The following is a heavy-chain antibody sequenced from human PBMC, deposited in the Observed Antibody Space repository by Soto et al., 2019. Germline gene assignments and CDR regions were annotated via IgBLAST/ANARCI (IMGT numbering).Heavy chain of an antibody. CDR3: ARGCSGGSCYLSFSY. D-gene: IGHD2-15*01. J-gene: IGHJ4*02. Sequence: QVQLQESGPGLVKPSQTLSLTCTVSGGSINSGDYYWSWIRQPPGKGLEWSGYIYYSGTTYYNPYLKSRVTMSVDTSKNQFSLRLSSVTAADTAGYYCARGCSGGSCYLSFSYWGQGTLVTVSS. V-gene: IGHV4-30-4*01. CDR2: IYYSGTT. CDR1: GGSINSGDYY.